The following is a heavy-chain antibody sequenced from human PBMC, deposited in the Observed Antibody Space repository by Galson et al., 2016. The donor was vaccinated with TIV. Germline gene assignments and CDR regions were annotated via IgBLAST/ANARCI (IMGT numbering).Heavy chain of an antibody. D-gene: IGHD3-16*02. Sequence: SVKVSCKASGYTFTDYYIHWVRQAPGQGLEWMGSINTNGGGTNYAQKFQGRVTMTRDTSVSTAYMELRTLRSDDTALYYCARGRGLSLWGQGTLVTVSA. CDR2: INTNGGGT. V-gene: IGHV1-2*02. J-gene: IGHJ4*02. CDR1: GYTFTDYY. CDR3: ARGRGLSL.